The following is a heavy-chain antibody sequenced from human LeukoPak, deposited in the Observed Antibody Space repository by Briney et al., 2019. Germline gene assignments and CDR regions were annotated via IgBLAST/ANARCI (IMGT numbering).Heavy chain of an antibody. Sequence: ASVKVSCKASGYTFTGYYMHWVRQAPGQGLEWMGCINPNSGGTNYAQKFQGRVTMTRDTSISTAYMELSRLTPDDTAVYYCARNFGDFWSGNDYNWFAPWGQGTLVTVSS. CDR2: INPNSGGT. V-gene: IGHV1-2*02. D-gene: IGHD3-3*01. CDR3: ARNFGDFWSGNDYNWFAP. J-gene: IGHJ5*02. CDR1: GYTFTGYY.